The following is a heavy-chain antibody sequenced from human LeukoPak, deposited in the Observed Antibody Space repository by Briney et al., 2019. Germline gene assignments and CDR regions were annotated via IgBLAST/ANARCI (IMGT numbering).Heavy chain of an antibody. CDR1: GFTFSSYG. D-gene: IGHD3-22*01. CDR3: ARHHSPAGSGYYPSYFDY. V-gene: IGHV3-33*01. CDR2: IWYDGSNK. Sequence: PGGSLRLSCAASGFTFSSYGMHWVRQAPGKGLEWVAVIWYDGSNKYYADSVKGRFTISRDNSRNTLYLQMNSLRAEDTAVYYCARHHSPAGSGYYPSYFDYWGQGTLVTVSS. J-gene: IGHJ4*02.